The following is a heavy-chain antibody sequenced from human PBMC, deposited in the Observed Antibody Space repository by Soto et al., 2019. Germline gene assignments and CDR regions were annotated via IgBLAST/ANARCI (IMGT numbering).Heavy chain of an antibody. D-gene: IGHD3-3*01. Sequence: ASVKVSCKASGYTFTIYAMHWVRQAPGQRLEWMGWINAGNGNTKYSQKFQGRVTITRDTSASTAYMELSSLRSEDTAVYYCARVLQRFLEWPPRRNYGMDVWGQGTTVTVSS. V-gene: IGHV1-3*01. CDR3: ARVLQRFLEWPPRRNYGMDV. CDR1: GYTFTIYA. J-gene: IGHJ6*02. CDR2: INAGNGNT.